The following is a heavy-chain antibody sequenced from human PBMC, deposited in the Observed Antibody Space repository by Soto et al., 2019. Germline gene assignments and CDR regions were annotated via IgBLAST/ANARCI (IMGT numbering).Heavy chain of an antibody. D-gene: IGHD1-1*01. V-gene: IGHV4-59*08. J-gene: IGHJ5*02. CDR2: IYYSGNT. Sequence: NPSETLSLTCTVSGDPINNYYWSWIRQPPGKGLEWIGYIYYSGNTKYNPSLKSRVTISVDTSKNQFSLRLTSVTAADTAVYYCAKQGGKYGIRSFDPWGQGILVTVS. CDR1: GDPINNYY. CDR3: AKQGGKYGIRSFDP.